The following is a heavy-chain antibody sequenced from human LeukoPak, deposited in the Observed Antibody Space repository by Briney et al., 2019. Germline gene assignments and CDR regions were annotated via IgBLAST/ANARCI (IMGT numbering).Heavy chain of an antibody. CDR3: ARQGAARYCSGGSCSGRHYYGTDV. V-gene: IGHV4-59*08. CDR1: GGSISSCY. Sequence: SETLSLTCTVSGGSISSCYWSWIRQPPGKGLEWIGYIYYSGSTNYNPSLKSRVTISVDTSKNQFSLKLSSVTAADTAVYYCARQGAARYCSGGSCSGRHYYGTDVWGQGTTVTVSS. D-gene: IGHD2-15*01. CDR2: IYYSGST. J-gene: IGHJ6*02.